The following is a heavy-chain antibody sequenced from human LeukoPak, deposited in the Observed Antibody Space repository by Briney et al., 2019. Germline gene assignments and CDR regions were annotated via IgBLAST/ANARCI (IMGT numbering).Heavy chain of an antibody. CDR2: IYTSGST. J-gene: IGHJ6*03. V-gene: IGHV4-4*07. CDR1: GGSISSYY. CDR3: ARELRGARYYYYMDV. D-gene: IGHD4/OR15-4a*01. Sequence: PSETLSLTCTVSGGSISSYYWSWIRQPAGKGLEWIGRIYTSGSTNYNPSLKSRVTKSVDTSKNQFSLKLSSVTAADTAVYYCARELRGARYYYYMDVWGKGTTVTVSS.